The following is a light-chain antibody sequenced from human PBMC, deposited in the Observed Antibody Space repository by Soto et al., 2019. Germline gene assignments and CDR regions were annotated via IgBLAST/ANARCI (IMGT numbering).Light chain of an antibody. CDR2: DAS. CDR1: QRVSSY. J-gene: IGKJ5*01. V-gene: IGKV3-11*01. CDR3: QQRRNWPIT. Sequence: EIMFTQSPSTLSLSAGERATLSCRASQRVSSYLAWYQQKPGQAPRLLIYDASNRATGIPARFSGSGSGTDFTPTISSLEPEDFAVYYCQQRRNWPITFGQGTRLEIK.